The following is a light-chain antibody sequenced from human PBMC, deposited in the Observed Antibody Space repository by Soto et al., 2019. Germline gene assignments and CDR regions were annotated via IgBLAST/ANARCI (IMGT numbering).Light chain of an antibody. Sequence: DIQMTQSPSSLSASVGDSVTISCRASQSISRYVNWYQQKPGKAPKLLIFSSSGLQSGVPSRFRGVGYRTEFTLNSRSLQLEDFANYFCQQSHTNPLTFGGGTKVEIK. CDR2: SSS. J-gene: IGKJ4*01. V-gene: IGKV1-39*01. CDR3: QQSHTNPLT. CDR1: QSISRY.